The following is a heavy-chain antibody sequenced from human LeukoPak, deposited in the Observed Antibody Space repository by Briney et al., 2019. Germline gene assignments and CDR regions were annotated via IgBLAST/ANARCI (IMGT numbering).Heavy chain of an antibody. J-gene: IGHJ4*02. CDR2: ITWDGGKR. V-gene: IGHV3-43*01. D-gene: IGHD2-2*01. Sequence: PGGSLRLSCAASGFTFDDYTMHWVRQPPGKGLEWVSLITWDGGKRHYADSVKGRFTISRDNSKNTLYLQMNSLRAEDTAVYYCAKWGVVVPAAQIFYWGQGTLVTVSS. CDR1: GFTFDDYT. CDR3: AKWGVVVPAAQIFY.